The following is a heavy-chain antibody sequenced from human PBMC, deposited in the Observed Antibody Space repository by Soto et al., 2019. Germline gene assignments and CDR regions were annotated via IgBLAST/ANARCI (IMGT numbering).Heavy chain of an antibody. V-gene: IGHV3-23*01. CDR1: GFTFSSYA. Sequence: GGSLRLSCAASGFTFSSYAMSWVRQAPGKGLEWVSAISGSGGSTYYADSVKGRFTISRDNAKNSLYLQMNSLRAEDTAVYYCARNPTFSPYGSGSSYYFDYWGQGTLVTVSS. J-gene: IGHJ4*02. D-gene: IGHD3-10*01. CDR2: ISGSGGST. CDR3: ARNPTFSPYGSGSSYYFDY.